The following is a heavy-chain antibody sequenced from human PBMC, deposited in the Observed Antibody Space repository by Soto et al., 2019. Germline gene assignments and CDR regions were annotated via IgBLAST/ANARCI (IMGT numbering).Heavy chain of an antibody. Sequence: ETLSLTCAVYGGSFSGSYWRWIRQPPGKGLEGIGEINHSGSTNYNPSLKSRVTISVDTSKNQFSLKLSSVTAADTAVYYCARLPTIFGVVIRPASYYYYYGMDVWGQGTTVTVSS. V-gene: IGHV4-34*01. CDR2: INHSGST. J-gene: IGHJ6*02. CDR1: GGSFSGSY. CDR3: ARLPTIFGVVIRPASYYYYYGMDV. D-gene: IGHD3-3*01.